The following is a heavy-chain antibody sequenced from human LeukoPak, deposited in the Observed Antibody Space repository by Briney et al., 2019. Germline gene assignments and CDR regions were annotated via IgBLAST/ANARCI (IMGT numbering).Heavy chain of an antibody. CDR3: ARDGPYFDWPTCITR. V-gene: IGHV3-21*01. Sequence: GGSLRLSCAASGFTFSSNGMNWVRQAPGKGLEWVSSISSSSSYIYYADSVKGRFTISRDNAKNSLYLQMNSLRAEDTAVYYCARDGPYFDWPTCITRWGQGTLVTVSS. CDR2: ISSSSSYI. J-gene: IGHJ4*02. CDR1: GFTFSSNG. D-gene: IGHD3-9*01.